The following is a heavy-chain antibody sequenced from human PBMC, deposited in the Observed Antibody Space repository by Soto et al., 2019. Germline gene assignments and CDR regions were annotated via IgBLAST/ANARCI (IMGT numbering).Heavy chain of an antibody. Sequence: GASVKVSCKASGGTFSSYAISWVRQAPGQGLEWMGGIIPIFGTANYAQKFQGRVTITADESTSTAYMELSSLRSEDTAVYYCARDMGDIVVVPAAINPYYYYGMDVWGQGTTVTVSS. V-gene: IGHV1-69*13. D-gene: IGHD2-2*02. CDR2: IIPIFGTA. CDR3: ARDMGDIVVVPAAINPYYYYGMDV. CDR1: GGTFSSYA. J-gene: IGHJ6*02.